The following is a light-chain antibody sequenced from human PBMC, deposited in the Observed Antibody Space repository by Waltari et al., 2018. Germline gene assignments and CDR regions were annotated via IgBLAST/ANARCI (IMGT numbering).Light chain of an antibody. CDR2: EGS. Sequence: QSALTQPASVSGSPGQSITIPCTGPSSDVGSYNLVSWYQQHPGKAPKPMIYEGSKRPSGVSNRFSGSKSGNTASLTISGLQAEDEADYYCCSYAGSSTFWVFGGGTKLTVL. CDR1: SSDVGSYNL. V-gene: IGLV2-23*03. J-gene: IGLJ3*02. CDR3: CSYAGSSTFWV.